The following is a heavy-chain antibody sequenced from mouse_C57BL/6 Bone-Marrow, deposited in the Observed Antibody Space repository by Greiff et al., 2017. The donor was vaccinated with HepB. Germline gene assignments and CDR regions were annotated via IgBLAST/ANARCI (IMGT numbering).Heavy chain of an antibody. V-gene: IGHV5-4*03. J-gene: IGHJ2*01. CDR2: ISDGGSYT. D-gene: IGHD1-1*02. Sequence: EVMLVESGGGLVKPGGSLKLSCAASGFTFSSYAMSWVRQTPEKRLEWVATISDGGSYTYYPDNVKGRFTISRDNAKNNLYLQMSHLKSEDTAMYYCARGDLEKLSYYFDYWGQGTTLTVSS. CDR3: ARGDLEKLSYYFDY. CDR1: GFTFSSYA.